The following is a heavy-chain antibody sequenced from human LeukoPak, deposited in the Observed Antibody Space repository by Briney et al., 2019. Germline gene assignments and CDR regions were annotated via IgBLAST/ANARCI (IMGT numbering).Heavy chain of an antibody. CDR3: ASLPAYDILTVQPPY. D-gene: IGHD3-9*01. CDR2: INTNTGNP. CDR1: GYTFTSYA. Sequence: GASVKVSCKASGYTFTSYAMNWVRQAPGQGLEWMGWINTNTGNPTYAQGFTGRFVFSLDTSVSTAYLQISSLKAEDTAVYYCASLPAYDILTVQPPYWGQGTLVTVSS. J-gene: IGHJ4*02. V-gene: IGHV7-4-1*02.